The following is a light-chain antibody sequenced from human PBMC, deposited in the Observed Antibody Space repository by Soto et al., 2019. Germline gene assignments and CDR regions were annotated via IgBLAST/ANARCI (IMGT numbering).Light chain of an antibody. Sequence: EIVLTQSPVTLSLSPGERVTLSCRASQSIISKYLAWYQQKPGQAPRLLIYGASSRATGIPDRFSGSGSGTDFTLTISRLEPEDFAVYFCQQYDSSPFLWTFGQGTKVDIK. CDR2: GAS. V-gene: IGKV3-20*01. J-gene: IGKJ1*01. CDR3: QQYDSSPFLWT. CDR1: QSIISKY.